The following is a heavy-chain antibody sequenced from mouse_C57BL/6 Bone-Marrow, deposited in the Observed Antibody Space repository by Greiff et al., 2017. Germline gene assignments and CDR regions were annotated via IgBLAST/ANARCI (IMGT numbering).Heavy chain of an antibody. CDR2: IDPSDSYT. CDR1: GYTFTSYW. Sequence: VQLQQPGAELVKPGASVKLSCKASGYTFTSYWMQWVKQRPGQGLEWIGEIDPSDSYTNYNQKFKGKATLTVDTSSSTAYMPLSSLTSEDAAVYYCARGVAFAYWGQGTLVTVSA. V-gene: IGHV1-50*01. J-gene: IGHJ3*01. D-gene: IGHD1-1*02. CDR3: ARGVAFAY.